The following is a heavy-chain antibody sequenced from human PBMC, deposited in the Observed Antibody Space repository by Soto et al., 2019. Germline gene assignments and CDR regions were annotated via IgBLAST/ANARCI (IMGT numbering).Heavy chain of an antibody. CDR3: ARPRQGVKSISQSLSYYYVMDF. Sequence: ASVKVSCKASGYTFTSYAMHWVRQAPGQRLEWMGWINAGNGNTKYSQKFQGRVTITRDTSASTAYMELSSLRSEDTAVYYCARPRQGVKSISQSLSYYYVMDFWGKGTTVTVSA. CDR2: INAGNGNT. D-gene: IGHD2-21*01. J-gene: IGHJ6*04. CDR1: GYTFTSYA. V-gene: IGHV1-3*01.